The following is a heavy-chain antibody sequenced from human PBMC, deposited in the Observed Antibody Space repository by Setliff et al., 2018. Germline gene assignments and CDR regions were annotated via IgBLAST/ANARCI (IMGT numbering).Heavy chain of an antibody. CDR2: IKQDGSEK. J-gene: IGHJ4*02. V-gene: IGHV3-7*01. Sequence: GGSLRLSCAASGFTFSSYWMSWVRQAPGKGLEWVANIKQDGSEKYYVDSVKGRFTISRDNAKNSLFLQMNSVRAEDTAVYYCARSINGYQQRYDFWGQGALVTVSS. CDR1: GFTFSSYW. CDR3: ARSINGYQQRYDF. D-gene: IGHD3-16*01.